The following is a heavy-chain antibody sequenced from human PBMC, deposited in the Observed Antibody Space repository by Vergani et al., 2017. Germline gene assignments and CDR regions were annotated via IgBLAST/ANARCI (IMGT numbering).Heavy chain of an antibody. CDR3: ARDGYDFWSGYYESNWFDP. Sequence: QVQLQQWGAGLLKPSETLSLTCAVYGGSFSGYYWSWIRQPPGKGLEWVAVISYDGSNKYYADSVKGRFTISRDNSKNTLYLQMNSLRAEDTAVYYCARDGYDFWSGYYESNWFDPWGQGTLVTVSS. V-gene: IGHV3-30-3*01. CDR2: ISYDGSNK. J-gene: IGHJ5*02. D-gene: IGHD3-3*01. CDR1: GGSFSGYY.